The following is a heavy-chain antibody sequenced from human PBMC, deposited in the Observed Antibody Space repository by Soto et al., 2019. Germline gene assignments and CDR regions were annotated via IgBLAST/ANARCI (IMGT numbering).Heavy chain of an antibody. CDR2: ISGSGGST. J-gene: IGHJ3*02. V-gene: IGHV3-23*01. Sequence: GGSLRLSCAASGFTFSSYAMSWVRQAPGKGLEWVSAISGSGGSTYYADSVKGRFTISRDNSKNTLYRQMNSLRAEDTAVYYCAKEGRFLEWLLQNDAFDIWGQGTMVTVSS. D-gene: IGHD3-3*01. CDR1: GFTFSSYA. CDR3: AKEGRFLEWLLQNDAFDI.